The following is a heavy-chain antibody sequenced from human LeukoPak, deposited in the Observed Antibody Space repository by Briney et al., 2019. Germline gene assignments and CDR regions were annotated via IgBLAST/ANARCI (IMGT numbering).Heavy chain of an antibody. V-gene: IGHV4-59*01. CDR3: ARGEDFERYYLAY. CDR2: IYYTGTT. CDR1: GGSISIYY. J-gene: IGHJ4*02. D-gene: IGHD3-9*01. Sequence: SETLSLTCSVSGGSISIYYWTWIRQIPGKGLEWIGYIYYTGTTNYNPLFESRATISVDTSKNQFSLKLTSVTAADTAVYFCARGEDFERYYLAYWGQGTLVAVSS.